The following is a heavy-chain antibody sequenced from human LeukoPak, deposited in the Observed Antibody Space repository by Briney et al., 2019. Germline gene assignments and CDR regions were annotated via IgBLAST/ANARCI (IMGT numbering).Heavy chain of an antibody. V-gene: IGHV3-7*01. CDR2: IKEDGSIQ. CDR3: ARDVWTRVAVSDY. D-gene: IGHD6-19*01. J-gene: IGHJ4*02. Sequence: GGSLRPSCVASGFTFSSHWMTWVRQAPGKGLEWLANIKEDGSIQYYLDSVRGRFTISRDNAKASVYLQLNSLRADDTAVYYCARDVWTRVAVSDYWGQGTLVTVSS. CDR1: GFTFSSHW.